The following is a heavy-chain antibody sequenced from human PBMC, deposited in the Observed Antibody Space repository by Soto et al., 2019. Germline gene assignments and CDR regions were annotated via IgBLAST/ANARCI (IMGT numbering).Heavy chain of an antibody. CDR3: ARDLSSGSGWSFFDY. Sequence: ASVNVSCKASGYTFTGYYIHWVRQAPGQGLEWMGWINPNSGGTNYAQKFQGRVTMTRDTSISTAYMELSRLRSDDTAVYYCARDLSSGSGWSFFDYWGQGTLVTVSS. V-gene: IGHV1-2*02. CDR1: GYTFTGYY. D-gene: IGHD6-19*01. J-gene: IGHJ4*02. CDR2: INPNSGGT.